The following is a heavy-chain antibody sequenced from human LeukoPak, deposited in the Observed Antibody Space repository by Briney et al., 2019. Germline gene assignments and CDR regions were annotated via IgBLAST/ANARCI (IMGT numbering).Heavy chain of an antibody. D-gene: IGHD3-16*01. CDR3: ARRRTLGVSGGCCWFDP. V-gene: IGHV4-61*01. CDR1: GASISSGTYF. Sequence: SETLSLTCTVAGASISSGTYFWSWIRQPPGKGLEWIGYIHTSGSTNYNPSLKSRVTISVDTSKNQFSLKLSSVTAADTAVYYCARRRTLGVSGGCCWFDPWGQGTLVTVSS. J-gene: IGHJ5*02. CDR2: IHTSGST.